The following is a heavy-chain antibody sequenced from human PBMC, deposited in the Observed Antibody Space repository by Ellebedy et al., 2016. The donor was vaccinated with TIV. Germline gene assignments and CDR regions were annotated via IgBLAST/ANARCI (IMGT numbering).Heavy chain of an antibody. CDR3: AKDRSKFDY. V-gene: IGHV4-59*01. CDR1: GGSISSYY. Sequence: MPSETLSLTCTVSGGSISSYYWTWIRQPPGKGLEWIGYIYYSGSTNYNTALKSRVTITVDTSTNQFSLKLNSVTAADTAVYYCAKDRSKFDYWGQGSLVTVSS. CDR2: IYYSGST. J-gene: IGHJ4*02.